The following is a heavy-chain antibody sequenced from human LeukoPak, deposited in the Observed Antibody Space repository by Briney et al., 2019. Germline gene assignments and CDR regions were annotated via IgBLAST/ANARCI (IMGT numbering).Heavy chain of an antibody. D-gene: IGHD3-16*02. J-gene: IGHJ3*02. Sequence: ASVKVSCKASGYTFTSYAMHWVRQAPGQRLEWMGWINAGNGNTKYSQKFQGRVTITRDTSASTAYMELGSLRSEDTAVYYCAREGSIVAFDIWGQGTMVTVSS. CDR3: AREGSIVAFDI. CDR1: GYTFTSYA. CDR2: INAGNGNT. V-gene: IGHV1-3*01.